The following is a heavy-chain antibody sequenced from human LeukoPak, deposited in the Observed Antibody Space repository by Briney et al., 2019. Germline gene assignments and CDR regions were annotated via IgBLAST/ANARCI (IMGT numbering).Heavy chain of an antibody. D-gene: IGHD3-22*01. CDR1: GYTFTSYG. Sequence: ASVKVSCKASGYTFTSYGISWVRQAPGQGLEWMGWISAYNGNTNYAQKLQGRVTMTTDTSASTAYMELSSLRSEDMAVYYCARGDYYDSSVLDYWGQGTLVTVSS. V-gene: IGHV1-18*03. J-gene: IGHJ4*02. CDR3: ARGDYYDSSVLDY. CDR2: ISAYNGNT.